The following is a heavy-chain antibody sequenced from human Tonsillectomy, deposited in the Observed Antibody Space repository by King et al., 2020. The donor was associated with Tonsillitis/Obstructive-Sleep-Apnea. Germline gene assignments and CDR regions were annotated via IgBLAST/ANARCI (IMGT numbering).Heavy chain of an antibody. Sequence: VQLVESGGGLVQPGGSLRLSCAASGFTFSSYWMSWVRQAPGKGLEWVANIKQDGSEKYYVDSVKGRFTISRDNAKKSLYLQMNSLRAEDTAVYYCAAYYDSCGWYRAFGHWGQGTLVTVSS. CDR3: AAYYDSCGWYRAFGH. CDR1: GFTFSSYW. J-gene: IGHJ4*02. CDR2: IKQDGSEK. V-gene: IGHV3-7*03. D-gene: IGHD6-19*01.